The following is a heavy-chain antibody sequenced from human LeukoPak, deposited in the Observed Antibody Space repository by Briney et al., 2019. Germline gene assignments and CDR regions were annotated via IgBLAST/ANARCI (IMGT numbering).Heavy chain of an antibody. Sequence: SETLSLTCSVSGAFITSSPYFWGWIRQTPGKGLEWVGSIFYSGTTYYNPSLTSRVTISEDSSKNQSSLRLHSLTAADTAIYYCARGRGYDPVVFYFDSWGQGTAVIVSS. CDR3: ARGRGYDPVVFYFDS. J-gene: IGHJ4*02. CDR2: IFYSGTT. D-gene: IGHD2-15*01. CDR1: GAFITSSPYF. V-gene: IGHV4-39*07.